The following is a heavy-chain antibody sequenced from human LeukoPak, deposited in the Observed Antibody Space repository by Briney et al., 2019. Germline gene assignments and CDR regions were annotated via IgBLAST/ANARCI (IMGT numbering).Heavy chain of an antibody. V-gene: IGHV1-8*01. J-gene: IGHJ4*02. D-gene: IGHD3-16*02. CDR1: GYTFTSYD. CDR3: ARGGRWDYVWGSYRYPYYFDY. CDR2: MNPNSGNT. Sequence: GASVKVSCKASGYTFTSYDINWVRQATGQGLEWMGWMNPNSGNTGYAQKFQGRVTITRNTSISTAYMELSRLRSDDTAVYYCARGGRWDYVWGSYRYPYYFDYWGQGTLVTVSS.